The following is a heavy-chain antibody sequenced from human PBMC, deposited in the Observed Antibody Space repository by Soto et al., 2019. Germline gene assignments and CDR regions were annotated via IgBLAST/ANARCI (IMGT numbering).Heavy chain of an antibody. CDR1: GGAISSYY. D-gene: IGHD1-7*01. Sequence: ETLSLTCTVSGGAISSYYWTWVRHAAGKGLEWIGYIYYSGSTKYNPSLKSRVTISVDTSKNQFSLKLSSVTAADTAVYYCARATGITGTTTPFQHWGQGTLVTVSS. CDR2: IYYSGST. J-gene: IGHJ1*01. V-gene: IGHV4-59*01. CDR3: ARATGITGTTTPFQH.